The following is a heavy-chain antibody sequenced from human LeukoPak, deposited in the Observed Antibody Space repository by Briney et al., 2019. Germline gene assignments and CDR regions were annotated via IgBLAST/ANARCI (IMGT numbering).Heavy chain of an antibody. J-gene: IGHJ6*02. CDR1: GFIFSSYW. CDR3: AKDFELEYGDYDTGIRSYYYYGMDV. Sequence: PGGSLRLSCEASGFIFSSYWMGWVRQVPGKGLEWVANIHPDGSETSYVDSVKGRFTISRDNSKNTLYLQMNSLRAEDTAVYYCAKDFELEYGDYDTGIRSYYYYGMDVWGQGTTVTVSS. CDR2: IHPDGSET. D-gene: IGHD4-17*01. V-gene: IGHV3-7*03.